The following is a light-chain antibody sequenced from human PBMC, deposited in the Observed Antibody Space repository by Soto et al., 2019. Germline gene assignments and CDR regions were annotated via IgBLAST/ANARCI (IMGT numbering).Light chain of an antibody. Sequence: DLQMTQSPSSVSASVGDRVSITCRASQGISNWLAWYQQKLGRAPKLLIYTGSSLQSGVPSRFSGTGSGTDFTLTISSLQPEDVATYYCQQANSFPLTFGGGTKVEIK. CDR2: TGS. J-gene: IGKJ4*01. V-gene: IGKV1-12*01. CDR3: QQANSFPLT. CDR1: QGISNW.